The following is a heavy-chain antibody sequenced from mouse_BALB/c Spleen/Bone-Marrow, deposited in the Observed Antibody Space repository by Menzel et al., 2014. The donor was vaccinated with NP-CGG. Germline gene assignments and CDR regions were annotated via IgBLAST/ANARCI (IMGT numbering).Heavy chain of an antibody. D-gene: IGHD2-2*01. CDR2: IDPANGNT. Sequence: LVESGAELVKPGASVKLSCTASGFNIKDTYMHWVKQRPEQGLEWIGRIDPANGNTKYDPKFQGKASITADTSSNTAYLQLSSLTSEDTAVYYCASYVYGYYFDYWGQGTPLTVSS. J-gene: IGHJ2*01. V-gene: IGHV14-3*02. CDR1: GFNIKDTY. CDR3: ASYVYGYYFDY.